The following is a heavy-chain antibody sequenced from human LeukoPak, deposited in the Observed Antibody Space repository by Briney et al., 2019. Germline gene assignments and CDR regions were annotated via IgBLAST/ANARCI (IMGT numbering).Heavy chain of an antibody. CDR2: ISEDGRTE. CDR1: ALTFSSHG. D-gene: IGHD2-15*01. CDR3: PKEGATGSRYNFDY. V-gene: IGHV3-30*18. J-gene: IGHJ4*02. Sequence: GGSLSLSCAASALTFSSHGVHWVRHAPGKGMEWEAVISEDGRTEYYADSVKGRFTISRDNSKNTVSLQINSLRDHDTAVFYCPKEGATGSRYNFDYWGQGTLVTVSS.